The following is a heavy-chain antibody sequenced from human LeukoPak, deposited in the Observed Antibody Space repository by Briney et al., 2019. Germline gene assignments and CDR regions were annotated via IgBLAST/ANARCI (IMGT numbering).Heavy chain of an antibody. CDR2: ISSSSSYI. CDR1: GFTFSSYS. D-gene: IGHD2-2*01. Sequence: GGSLRLSCAASGFTFSSYSMNWVRQAPGKGLEWVSSISSSSSYIYYADSVKGRFTISRDNAKNSLYLQMNSLRAEDTAVYYRASIGDCSSTSCFPLGPWGQGTLVTVSS. CDR3: ASIGDCSSTSCFPLGP. V-gene: IGHV3-21*04. J-gene: IGHJ5*02.